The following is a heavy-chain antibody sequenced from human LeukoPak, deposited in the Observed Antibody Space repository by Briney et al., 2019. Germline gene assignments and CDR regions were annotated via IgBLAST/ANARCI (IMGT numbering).Heavy chain of an antibody. V-gene: IGHV3-23*01. CDR1: RFTLSSYG. Sequence: GGALRLSCAASRFTLSSYGMRWVRQAPGEGLEGVSAISGSGGSTYYADSVKGRFTISRDNSKNTLYLQMNRLRAEHTALCYFSKCTYDRSGTPNYDYYYMDVWGKRTTVTTSS. CDR2: ISGSGGST. D-gene: IGHD3-22*01. J-gene: IGHJ6*03. CDR3: SKCTYDRSGTPNYDYYYMDV.